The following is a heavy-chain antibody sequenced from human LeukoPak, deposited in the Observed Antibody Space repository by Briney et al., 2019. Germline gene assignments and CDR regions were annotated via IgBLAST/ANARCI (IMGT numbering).Heavy chain of an antibody. J-gene: IGHJ4*02. CDR2: ISSSSSTI. D-gene: IGHD6-25*01. CDR1: VFTFSSYS. Sequence: GGSLRLSCAASVFTFSSYSMNWVRQAPGKGLEGVSYISSSSSTIYYPDSVKGRFTISRDNAKNSLYLQMNSLRAGDKAVYYCARDTGSGNFDYWGQGTLVTVSS. CDR3: ARDTGSGNFDY. V-gene: IGHV3-48*04.